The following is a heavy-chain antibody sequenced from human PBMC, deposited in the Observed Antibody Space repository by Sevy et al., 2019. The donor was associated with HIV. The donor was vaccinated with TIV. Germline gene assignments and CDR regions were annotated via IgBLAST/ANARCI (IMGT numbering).Heavy chain of an antibody. Sequence: GGSLRLSCAASGFTFSSYSMRWVRQAPGKGLEWVSSISGLSNYIYYADSMKGRFSISRDNAKNSLYLQMISLRAEDTAVFYCARAVPATDAFDIWGQRTLVTVSS. D-gene: IGHD6-19*01. CDR2: ISGLSNYI. CDR1: GFTFSSYS. J-gene: IGHJ3*02. V-gene: IGHV3-21*01. CDR3: ARAVPATDAFDI.